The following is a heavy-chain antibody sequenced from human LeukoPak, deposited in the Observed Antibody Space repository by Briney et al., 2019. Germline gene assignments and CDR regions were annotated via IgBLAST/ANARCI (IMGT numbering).Heavy chain of an antibody. CDR3: ARDPNGDYIGAFDF. Sequence: GGSLRLSCTNSGFTFSKYVLIWVRQAPGKGLEWVSAIRGSGAYTFYADAVKGRFTVSRDNSKNTLFLQMDNLRAEDTAVYYCARDPNGDYIGAFDFWGQGTRVTVSS. V-gene: IGHV3-23*01. D-gene: IGHD4-17*01. CDR2: IRGSGAYT. J-gene: IGHJ3*01. CDR1: GFTFSKYV.